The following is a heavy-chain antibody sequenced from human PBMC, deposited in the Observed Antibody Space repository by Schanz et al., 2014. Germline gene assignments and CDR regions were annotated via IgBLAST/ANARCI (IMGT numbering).Heavy chain of an antibody. Sequence: QVHLVQSGAEVKKPGASVRVSCKVSGNNLSKLSMHWVRQAPGKGLEWMGGFDVEEAETLPAQRFQGRVTMTEDTSSETAYMELRSLRYEDTAIYYCATGDNKEWEPPSSHYWGQGTLVTVSS. J-gene: IGHJ4*02. CDR3: ATGDNKEWEPPSSHY. CDR2: FDVEEAET. D-gene: IGHD1-26*01. CDR1: GNNLSKLS. V-gene: IGHV1-24*01.